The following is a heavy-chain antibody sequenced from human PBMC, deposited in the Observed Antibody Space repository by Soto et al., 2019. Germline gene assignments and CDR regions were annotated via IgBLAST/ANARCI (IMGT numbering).Heavy chain of an antibody. D-gene: IGHD6-19*01. Sequence: ASVKVSCKASGYTFSNYGISWVRQGPGQGLEWMGWISAYNGNTNQAQKNQGRVTMTTDTSTSTAYKELRSLRSDDTAVYYCARARGVPVPVYFDYWGQGTLVTVSS. CDR3: ARARGVPVPVYFDY. CDR1: GYTFSNYG. V-gene: IGHV1-18*01. J-gene: IGHJ4*02. CDR2: ISAYNGNT.